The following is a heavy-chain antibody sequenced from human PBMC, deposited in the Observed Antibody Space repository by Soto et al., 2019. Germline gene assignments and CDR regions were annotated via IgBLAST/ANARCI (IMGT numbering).Heavy chain of an antibody. Sequence: PSETLSLTCTVSGGSISSYYWSWIRQPPGKGLEWIGYIYYSGSTNYNPSLKSRVTISVDTSKNQFSLKLSSVTAADTAVYYCARQWELLSGRMGEIDYWGQGTLVTVSS. CDR3: ARQWELLSGRMGEIDY. J-gene: IGHJ4*02. CDR2: IYYSGST. V-gene: IGHV4-59*01. CDR1: GGSISSYY. D-gene: IGHD1-26*01.